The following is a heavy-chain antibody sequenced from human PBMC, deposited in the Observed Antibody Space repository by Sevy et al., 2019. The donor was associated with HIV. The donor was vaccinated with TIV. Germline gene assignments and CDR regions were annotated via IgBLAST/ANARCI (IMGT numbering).Heavy chain of an antibody. Sequence: ESLKISCAASGCTFSNYAMSWVRQDPGKGLEWVSSISRSGSSTDYADSVKGRFTISRDNSMNTLYLQMNSLRAEDTAVYYCAKVDVVVPVADYGLDVWGQGTTVTVSS. V-gene: IGHV3-23*01. CDR2: ISRSGSST. J-gene: IGHJ6*02. CDR1: GCTFSNYA. CDR3: AKVDVVVPVADYGLDV. D-gene: IGHD2-2*01.